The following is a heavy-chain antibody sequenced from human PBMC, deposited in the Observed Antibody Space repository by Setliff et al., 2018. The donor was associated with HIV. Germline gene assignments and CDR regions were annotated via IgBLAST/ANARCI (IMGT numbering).Heavy chain of an antibody. CDR2: VIPILDIT. Sequence: SVKVSCKASGDTFSNYGLNWVRQAPGQGPEWMGGVIPILDITNYAQNFWGRLTISADESTSTTYMELKNLRSEDTAVYYCARSQGDYSGSGQGYNAISAFDKWGQGTLVTVSS. CDR3: ARSQGDYSGSGQGYNAISAFDK. J-gene: IGHJ4*02. D-gene: IGHD3-10*01. CDR1: GDTFSNYG. V-gene: IGHV1-69*10.